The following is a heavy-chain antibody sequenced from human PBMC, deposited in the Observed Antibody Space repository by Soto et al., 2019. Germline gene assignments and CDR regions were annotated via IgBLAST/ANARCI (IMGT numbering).Heavy chain of an antibody. Sequence: SETLSLTCAVSGGSFTSNNWWTWVRQPPGQGLEWIGEIYRTGSTNYNPSLKSRVTISLDKSENQFSLKVPSLTAADTAVYYCARRDPGTSVDYWGQGTLVTV. CDR3: ARRDPGTSVDY. CDR2: IYRTGST. CDR1: GGSFTSNNW. J-gene: IGHJ4*02. V-gene: IGHV4-4*02. D-gene: IGHD1-7*01.